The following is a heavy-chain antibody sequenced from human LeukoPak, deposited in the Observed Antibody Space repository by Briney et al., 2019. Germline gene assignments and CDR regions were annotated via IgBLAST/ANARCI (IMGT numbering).Heavy chain of an antibody. CDR1: GFTFSTYN. CDR2: ITSTSSYM. V-gene: IGHV3-21*01. D-gene: IGHD4-17*01. J-gene: IGHJ3*01. CDR3: ARTVYGDYVPSTLWV. Sequence: GGSLRLSCAASGFTFSTYNMNWVRQAPGKGLEWVSSITSTSSYMYYADSVKGRFTISRDNAQNSLYLHMSSLRAEDTAVYYCARTVYGDYVPSTLWVWGQGTMVTVSS.